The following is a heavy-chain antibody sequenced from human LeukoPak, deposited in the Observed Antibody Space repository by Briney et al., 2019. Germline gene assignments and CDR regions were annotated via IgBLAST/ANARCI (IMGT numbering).Heavy chain of an antibody. Sequence: PGGSLRLSCAASGFTFSSYWMSWVRQAPGKGLEWVSAVSGSGGSTYYADSVKGRFTISRDNSKNTLYLLMNSLTAEDTAVYYCSKAYCTSSSCWGQGTLVTVSS. CDR2: VSGSGGST. CDR1: GFTFSSYW. V-gene: IGHV3-23*01. D-gene: IGHD2-2*01. CDR3: SKAYCTSSSC. J-gene: IGHJ4*02.